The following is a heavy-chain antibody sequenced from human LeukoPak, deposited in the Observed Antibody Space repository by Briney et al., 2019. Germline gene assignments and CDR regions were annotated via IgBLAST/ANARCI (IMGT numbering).Heavy chain of an antibody. Sequence: PGGSLRLSSTASGFTLSDYWMHWLRQVPGEGPMWVSRINSRGTQIDYADSVRGRFSISRDNTKNTLYLQMNSLRAEDTAVYYCARGVRDSWGFPHWGQGKLVTVSS. J-gene: IGHJ4*02. V-gene: IGHV3-74*01. CDR1: GFTLSDYW. CDR2: INSRGTQI. CDR3: ARGVRDSWGFPH. D-gene: IGHD7-27*01.